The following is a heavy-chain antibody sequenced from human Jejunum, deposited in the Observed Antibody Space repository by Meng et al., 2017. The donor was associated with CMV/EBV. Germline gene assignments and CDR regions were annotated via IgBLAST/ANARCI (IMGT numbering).Heavy chain of an antibody. J-gene: IGHJ3*02. D-gene: IGHD1-26*01. V-gene: IGHV3-53*01. Sequence: SGFTVSSDYMSWVRQAPGKGLEWVSSIYNGSSTDYADSVKGRFTISRDNPNNTLNLQMNNLRAEDTALYYCARFSIVRTTNAFDIWGQGTMVTVSS. CDR1: GFTVSSDY. CDR2: IYNGSST. CDR3: ARFSIVRTTNAFDI.